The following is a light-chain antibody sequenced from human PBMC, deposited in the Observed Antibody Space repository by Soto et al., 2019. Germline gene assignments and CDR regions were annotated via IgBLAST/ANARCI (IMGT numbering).Light chain of an antibody. Sequence: ETVLTQSPGTLSLSPGERATLSCRASQSVSNNYLAWYQQKPGQAPRLLIYGAFTRATGIPDRVSGSGSGTDFTLTISRLEPADFAVYYCQQYGNSPRTFGQGTKVEIK. CDR3: QQYGNSPRT. J-gene: IGKJ1*01. CDR1: QSVSNNY. V-gene: IGKV3-20*01. CDR2: GAF.